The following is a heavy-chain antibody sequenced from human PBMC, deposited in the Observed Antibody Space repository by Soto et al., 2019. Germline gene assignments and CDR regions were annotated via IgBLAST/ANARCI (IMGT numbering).Heavy chain of an antibody. CDR3: TTVVIPGTRHMD. J-gene: IGHJ6*03. Sequence: XETLSLTCTFSVDSITSINNYWGWIRQPPGMGLEWIANIYYDGSTFYNPSLKSRVAMSIDTSKNQFSLNLTSVTATDTAVYYCTTVVIPGTRHMD. V-gene: IGHV4-39*01. CDR2: IYYDGST. CDR1: VDSITSINNY. D-gene: IGHD2-21*01.